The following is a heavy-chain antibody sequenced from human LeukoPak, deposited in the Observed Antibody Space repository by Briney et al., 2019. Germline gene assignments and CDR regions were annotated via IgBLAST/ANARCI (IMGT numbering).Heavy chain of an antibody. Sequence: GSLRLSCAASGFTFSSYSMNWVRQPPGKGLEWIGYIYYSGSTNYNPSLKSRVTISLDTSKNQFSLKLSSVTAADTAVYYCARLIGYCSSTSCYDNWYFDLWGRGTLVTVSS. CDR3: ARLIGYCSSTSCYDNWYFDL. J-gene: IGHJ2*01. CDR1: GFTFSSYS. CDR2: IYYSGST. V-gene: IGHV4-59*08. D-gene: IGHD2-2*01.